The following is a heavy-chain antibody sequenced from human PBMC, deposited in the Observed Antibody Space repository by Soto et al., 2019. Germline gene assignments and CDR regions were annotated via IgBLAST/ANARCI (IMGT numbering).Heavy chain of an antibody. Sequence: EVQLVESGGGSVLPGGSLRLSCAASAFTVSSNYMSWVRQAPGKGLEWVSVIYSGGSTYYAESVKGRFTISRDNSKKTLYLQMNSLRAEDTAVYYCALPQYDSSGYYDDDWGQGTLVTVSS. D-gene: IGHD3-22*01. J-gene: IGHJ4*02. V-gene: IGHV3-66*01. CDR3: ALPQYDSSGYYDDD. CDR1: AFTVSSNY. CDR2: IYSGGST.